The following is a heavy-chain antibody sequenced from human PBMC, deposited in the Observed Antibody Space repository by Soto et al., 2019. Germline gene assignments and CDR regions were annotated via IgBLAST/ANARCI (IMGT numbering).Heavy chain of an antibody. D-gene: IGHD2-15*01. CDR1: GFTFSSYA. CDR2: ISGSGGST. CDR3: VAIVRVVADHQPY. V-gene: IGHV3-23*01. J-gene: IGHJ4*02. Sequence: QPGGSLRLSCAASGFTFSSYAMSWVRQAPGKGLEWGSAISGSGGSTYYADSVKGRFTISRDNSKNTLYLQMNSLRAEDTAVYYCVAIVRVVADHQPYWGQGTLVTVST.